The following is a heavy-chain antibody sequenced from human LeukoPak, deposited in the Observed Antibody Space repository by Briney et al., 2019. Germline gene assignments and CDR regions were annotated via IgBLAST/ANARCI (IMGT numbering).Heavy chain of an antibody. CDR3: ARDGAPLSPPL. CDR2: IIPILAIT. CDR1: GYTFTSYG. J-gene: IGHJ4*02. D-gene: IGHD1-26*01. V-gene: IGHV1-69*04. Sequence: SVKVSCKASGYTFTSYGISWVRQAPGQGLEWMGRIIPILAITNYAQRFQGRVTITADKSTSTAYMDLSSLRSEDTAVYYCARDGAPLSPPLWGQGTLVTVSS.